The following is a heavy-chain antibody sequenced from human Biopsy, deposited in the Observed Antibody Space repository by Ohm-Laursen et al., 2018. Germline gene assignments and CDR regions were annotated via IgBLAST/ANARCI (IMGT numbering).Heavy chain of an antibody. V-gene: IGHV4-61*01. D-gene: IGHD6-19*01. CDR2: IYDRGSTA. J-gene: IGHJ4*02. CDR3: ARGMRSSGWPYFDS. Sequence: SDTLSLTCPVSGDSVSSGSFYWTWIRQPPGQRLEYIGYIYDRGSTANYNPSLESRVTMSVDMPKNQFSLKLSSVTAADTAIYYCARGMRSSGWPYFDSWGQGTLVTVSS. CDR1: GDSVSSGSFY.